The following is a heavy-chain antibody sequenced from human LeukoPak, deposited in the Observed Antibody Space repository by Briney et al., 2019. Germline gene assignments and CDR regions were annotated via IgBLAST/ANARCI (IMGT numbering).Heavy chain of an antibody. CDR3: VRSGTSASLDY. J-gene: IGHJ4*02. CDR2: IKKDGSEK. Sequence: GGSLRLSCAASGFTLSSYWMSWVRQAPGKGLEWVANIKKDGSEKWYVDSVEGRFTISREHAKNSLYLQMNSLRVADTAVYYCVRSGTSASLDYWGQGTLVTVSS. D-gene: IGHD1-7*01. V-gene: IGHV3-7*01. CDR1: GFTLSSYW.